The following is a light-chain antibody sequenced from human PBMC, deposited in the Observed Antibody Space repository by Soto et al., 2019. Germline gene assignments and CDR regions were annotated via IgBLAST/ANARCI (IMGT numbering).Light chain of an antibody. J-gene: IGKJ1*01. CDR1: QSVSRY. Sequence: EIVLTQSPATLSLSPGERAPXSXGASQSVSRYLARYQQKPGQAHRLLIYHASNRATGIPARFSGSGSGTDFTLTISSLQAEDVAIYYCQGQGDWLWTFCEGTRVDI. CDR3: QGQGDWLWT. V-gene: IGKV3-11*01. CDR2: HAS.